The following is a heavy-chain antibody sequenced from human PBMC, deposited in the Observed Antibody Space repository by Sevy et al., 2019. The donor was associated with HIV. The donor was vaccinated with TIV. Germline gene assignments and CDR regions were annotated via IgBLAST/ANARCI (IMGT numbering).Heavy chain of an antibody. V-gene: IGHV4-59*08. CDR2: IYYNGHI. CDR3: AGENARGRGYS. J-gene: IGHJ4*02. D-gene: IGHD3-10*01. CDR1: GGSITSLY. Sequence: SETLSLTCTVSGGSITSLYWNWIRQPPGKGLEWIANIYYNGHINYNPSLKSRVTLSLDTSTNKSSLRLSSVTAADTAMYYCAGENARGRGYSWGQGTLVTVSS.